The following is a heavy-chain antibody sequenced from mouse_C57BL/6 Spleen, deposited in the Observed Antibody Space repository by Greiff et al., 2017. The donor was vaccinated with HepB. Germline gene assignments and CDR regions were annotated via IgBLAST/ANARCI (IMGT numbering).Heavy chain of an antibody. CDR2: INPNNGGT. D-gene: IGHD2-4*01. Sequence: VQLKESGPELVKPGASVKIPCKASGYTFTDYNMDWVKQSHGKSLEWIGDINPNNGGTIYNQKFKGKATLTVDKSSSTAYMELRSLTSEDTAVYYCARLNEDDYDGYAMDYWGQGTSVTVSS. J-gene: IGHJ4*01. CDR3: ARLNEDDYDGYAMDY. V-gene: IGHV1-18*01. CDR1: GYTFTDYN.